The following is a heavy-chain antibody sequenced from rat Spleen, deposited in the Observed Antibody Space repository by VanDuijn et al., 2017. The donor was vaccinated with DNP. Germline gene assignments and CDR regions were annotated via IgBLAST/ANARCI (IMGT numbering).Heavy chain of an antibody. CDR3: ARGSGTYYWYFDF. V-gene: IGHV5-31*01. D-gene: IGHD5-1*01. J-gene: IGHJ1*01. Sequence: EVQLVESGGDLVRPGRSLRLSCVASGFTFNKYWMTWIRQVPGKGLEWVAAITSSGGSTYYPDSVKGRFTISRDNAKNTLYLQMNSLRSEDTATYYCARGSGTYYWYFDFWGPGTMVTVSS. CDR2: ITSSGGST. CDR1: GFTFNKYW.